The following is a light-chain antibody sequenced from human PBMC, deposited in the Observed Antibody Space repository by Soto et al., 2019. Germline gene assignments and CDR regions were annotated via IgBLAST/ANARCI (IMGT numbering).Light chain of an antibody. Sequence: EIVLTQSPGTLSVSPGEGATLSCRASQRISISYLAWYQQKPGQAPRLLIYGSSTRATGIPDRFSGSGSETAFPLTISRLEPEDVAVYYCQQYGGSPWTFGQGTKVDIK. CDR1: QRISISY. V-gene: IGKV3-20*01. CDR2: GSS. J-gene: IGKJ1*01. CDR3: QQYGGSPWT.